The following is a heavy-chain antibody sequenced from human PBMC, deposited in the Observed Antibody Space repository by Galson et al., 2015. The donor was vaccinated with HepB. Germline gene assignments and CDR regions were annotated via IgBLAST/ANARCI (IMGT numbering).Heavy chain of an antibody. V-gene: IGHV1-69*13. CDR3: ARGTQYCSSTSCPLDY. Sequence: SVKVSCKASGGTFSSYAISWVRQAPGQGLEWMGGIIPIFGTANYAQKFQGRVTITADESTSTAYMELSSLRSEDTAVYYCARGTQYCSSTSCPLDYWGQGTLVTVSS. CDR1: GGTFSSYA. CDR2: IIPIFGTA. D-gene: IGHD2-2*01. J-gene: IGHJ4*02.